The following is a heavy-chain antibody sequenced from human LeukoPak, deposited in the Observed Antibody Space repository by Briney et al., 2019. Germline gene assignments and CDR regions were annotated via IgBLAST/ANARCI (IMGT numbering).Heavy chain of an antibody. D-gene: IGHD3-22*01. CDR2: IYTSGST. J-gene: IGHJ5*02. CDR3: AGDKGDTGNWPLYDSSGYYSNWFDP. V-gene: IGHV4-4*07. CDR1: GGSISSYY. Sequence: SETLSLTCTVSGGSISSYYWSWIRQPAGKGLEWIGRIYTSGSTNYNPSLKSRVTMSVDTSKNQFSLKLSSVTAADAAVYYCAGDKGDTGNWPLYDSSGYYSNWFDPWGQGTLVTVSS.